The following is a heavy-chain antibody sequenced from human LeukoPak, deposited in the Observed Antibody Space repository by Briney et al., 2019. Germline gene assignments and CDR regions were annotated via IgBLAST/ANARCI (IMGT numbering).Heavy chain of an antibody. D-gene: IGHD1-26*01. CDR3: AREKWELQTFDAFDI. V-gene: IGHV3-11*04. Sequence: GGSLRLSCAASGFTFSDYYMSWLRQAPGKGLEWVSYISSRGSSIYYADSVKGRFTISRDNAKNSLYLQMNSLRAEDTAVYYCAREKWELQTFDAFDIWGQGTMVTVSS. CDR2: ISSRGSSI. CDR1: GFTFSDYY. J-gene: IGHJ3*02.